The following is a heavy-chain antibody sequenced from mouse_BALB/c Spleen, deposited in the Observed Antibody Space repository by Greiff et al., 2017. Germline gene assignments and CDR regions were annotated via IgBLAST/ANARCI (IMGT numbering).Heavy chain of an antibody. Sequence: DVKLQESGPGLVKPSQSLSLTCSVTGYSITSGYYWNWIRQFPGNKLEWMGYISYDGSNNYNPSLKIRISITRDTSKNQFFLKLNSVTTEDTATYYCARGGLSYAMDYWGQGTSVTVSS. CDR1: GYSITSGYY. CDR2: ISYDGSN. CDR3: ARGGLSYAMDY. V-gene: IGHV3-6*02. D-gene: IGHD1-1*02. J-gene: IGHJ4*01.